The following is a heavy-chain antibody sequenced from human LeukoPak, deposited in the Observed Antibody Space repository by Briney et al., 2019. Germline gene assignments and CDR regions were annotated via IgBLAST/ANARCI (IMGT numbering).Heavy chain of an antibody. V-gene: IGHV1-8*01. J-gene: IGHJ5*02. CDR3: ARGDVRENWFDP. Sequence: ASVKGSCKASGYTFTSYDINWVRQATGQGLEWMGWMNPNSGNTGYAQKFQGRVTMTRNTSISTAYMELSSLRSEDTAVYYCARGDVRENWFDPWGQGTLVTVSS. D-gene: IGHD3-3*01. CDR2: MNPNSGNT. CDR1: GYTFTSYD.